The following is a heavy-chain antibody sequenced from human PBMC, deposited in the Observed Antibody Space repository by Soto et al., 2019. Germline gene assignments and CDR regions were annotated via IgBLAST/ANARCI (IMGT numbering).Heavy chain of an antibody. V-gene: IGHV1-69*08. J-gene: IGHJ4*02. CDR3: ARDWGDCSDCSCRIAGPIDY. CDR1: GGTFSSYT. CDR2: IIPILGIP. D-gene: IGHD2-15*01. Sequence: QVQLVQSGAEVKKPGSSVKVSCKASGGTFSSYTISWVRQAPGQGLEWMGRIIPILGIPTYAQKFQGRVTITADESTTTAYRELRTLRAEDTAVYYFARDWGDCSDCSCRIAGPIDYWGKGTLVTVSS.